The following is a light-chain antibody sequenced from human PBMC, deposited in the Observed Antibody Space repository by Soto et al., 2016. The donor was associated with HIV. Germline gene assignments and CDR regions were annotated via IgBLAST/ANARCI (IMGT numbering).Light chain of an antibody. Sequence: SSELTQDPAVSVALGQTVKITCQGDGLRNYYATWYQQKPGQAPMLVMYDEDKRPTGIPDRISGSISGNTASLTITGAQAEDEADYYCNSHDSTTNHVVFGGGTKLTVL. CDR2: DED. CDR3: NSHDSTTNHVV. CDR1: GLRNYY. V-gene: IGLV3-19*01. J-gene: IGLJ2*01.